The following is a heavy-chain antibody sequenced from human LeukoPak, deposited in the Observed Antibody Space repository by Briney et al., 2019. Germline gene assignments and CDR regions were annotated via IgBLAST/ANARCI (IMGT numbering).Heavy chain of an antibody. D-gene: IGHD3-9*01. CDR2: INHSGST. V-gene: IGHV4-34*01. J-gene: IGHJ4*02. CDR1: GGSFSGYY. CDR3: ARDPTGYRY. Sequence: SETLSLTCAVYGGSFSGYYWSWIRQPPGKGLEWIGEINHSGSTNYNPSLKSRVTISVDTSKNRFSLKVSSVTAADTAVYYCARDPTGYRYWGQGTLVTVSS.